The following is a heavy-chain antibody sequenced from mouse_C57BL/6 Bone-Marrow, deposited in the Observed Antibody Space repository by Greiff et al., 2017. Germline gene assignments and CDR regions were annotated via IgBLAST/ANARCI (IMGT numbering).Heavy chain of an antibody. CDR2: IDPSDSYT. V-gene: IGHV1-50*01. CDR1: GYTFTSYW. CDR3: ASAMDY. J-gene: IGHJ4*01. Sequence: QVQLKQSGAELVKPGASVKLSCKASGYTFTSYWMEWVKQRPGQGLEWIGEIDPSDSYTNYNQKFKGKATLTVATSSSTASMQLNSLTSEDSAVYYCASAMDYWGQGTSVTVSS.